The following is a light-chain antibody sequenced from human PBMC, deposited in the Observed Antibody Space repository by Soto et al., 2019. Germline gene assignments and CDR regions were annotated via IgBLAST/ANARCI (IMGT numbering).Light chain of an antibody. CDR3: SSYTTTITLV. J-gene: IGLJ2*01. CDR1: SNDIGTYDY. V-gene: IGLV2-14*01. Sequence: QSALTQPASVSGSPGQSITLSCTGTSNDIGTYDYVSWYQQHPGKAPKLMIYDVSHRPSGVSNRFSASKSGNTASLTISGLQAEDEADYYCSSYTTTITLVFGGGTQLTVL. CDR2: DVS.